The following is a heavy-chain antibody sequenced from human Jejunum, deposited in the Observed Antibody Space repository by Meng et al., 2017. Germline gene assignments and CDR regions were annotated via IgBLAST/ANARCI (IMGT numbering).Heavy chain of an antibody. CDR3: AREGIAVAGPDY. V-gene: IGHV1-3*01. CDR1: GYTFTSYA. D-gene: IGHD6-19*01. CDR2: INAGNGNT. Sequence: QCQRVQSGAEVTEPGASVNVSCKASGYTFTSYAMHWVRQAPGQRLEWMGWINAGNGNTKYSQKFQGRVTITRDTSASTAYMELSSLRSEDTAVYYCAREGIAVAGPDYWGQGTLVTVSS. J-gene: IGHJ4*02.